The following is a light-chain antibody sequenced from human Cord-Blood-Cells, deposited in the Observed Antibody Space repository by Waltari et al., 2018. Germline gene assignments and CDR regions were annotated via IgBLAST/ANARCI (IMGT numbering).Light chain of an antibody. CDR1: SSDVGSYNL. J-gene: IGLJ3*02. CDR3: CSYAGSSTFWV. Sequence: QSALTQPASVSGSPGQSITISCTGTSSDVGSYNLVSCYQQHPGKAPKLMIYEGSKRPSGVSIRFSGSKSGNTASLTISGLQAEDEADYYCCSYAGSSTFWVFGGGTKLTVL. CDR2: EGS. V-gene: IGLV2-23*03.